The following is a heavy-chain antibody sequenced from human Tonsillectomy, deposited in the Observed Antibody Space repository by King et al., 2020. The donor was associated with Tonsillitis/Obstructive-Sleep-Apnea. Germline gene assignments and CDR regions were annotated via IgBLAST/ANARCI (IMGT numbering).Heavy chain of an antibody. Sequence: VQLVESGGGLEQPGRSLRLSCVASGFTFDDYAMHWVRLAPGKGLEWVSGISWNNGGIEYADSMKGRFTISRDNAKNSLYLQMNSLRAEDTALYYCAKGTRAFIYGGHYMDVGRKGPTV. CDR2: ISWNNGGI. CDR1: GFTFDDYA. CDR3: AKGTRAFIYGGHYMDV. D-gene: IGHD4/OR15-4a*01. J-gene: IGHJ6*03. V-gene: IGHV3-9*01.